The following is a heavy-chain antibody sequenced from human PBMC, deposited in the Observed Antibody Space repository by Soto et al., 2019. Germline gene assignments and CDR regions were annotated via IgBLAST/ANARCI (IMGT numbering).Heavy chain of an antibody. V-gene: IGHV3-30*18. Sequence: GGSLRLSCAASGFTFSSYGMHWVRQAPGKGLEWVAVISYDGSNKYYADSVKGRFTISRDNSKNTLYLQMNSLRAEDTAVYYCAKAAPIYDSSGYYYFDYWGQGTLVTVSS. D-gene: IGHD3-22*01. CDR2: ISYDGSNK. CDR1: GFTFSSYG. J-gene: IGHJ4*02. CDR3: AKAAPIYDSSGYYYFDY.